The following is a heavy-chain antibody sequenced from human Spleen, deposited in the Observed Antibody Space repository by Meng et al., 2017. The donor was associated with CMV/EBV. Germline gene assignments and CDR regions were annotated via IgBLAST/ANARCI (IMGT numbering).Heavy chain of an antibody. CDR2: INHSGST. CDR1: GGSFSGYY. Sequence: SETLSLTCAVYGGSFSGYYWSWIRQPPGKGLEWIGEINHSGSTNYNPSLKSRVTISVDTSKNQFSLNLSSVTAADTAVYYCAREHVDGSAFDIWGQGTMVTVSS. CDR3: AREHVDGSAFDI. V-gene: IGHV4-34*01. J-gene: IGHJ3*02. D-gene: IGHD1-26*01.